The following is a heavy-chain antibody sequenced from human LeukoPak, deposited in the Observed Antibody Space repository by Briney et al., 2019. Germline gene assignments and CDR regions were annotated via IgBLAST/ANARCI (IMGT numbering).Heavy chain of an antibody. CDR2: ISSSSSYI. D-gene: IGHD3-16*01. CDR3: AREISLWQTYYYYYMDV. J-gene: IGHJ6*03. V-gene: IGHV3-21*01. CDR1: GFTFSSYS. Sequence: GGSLRLPCAASGFTFSSYSMNWVRQAPGKGLEWVSSISSSSSYIYYADSVKGRFTISRDNAKNSLYLQMNSLRAEDTAVYYCAREISLWQTYYYYYMDVWGKGTTVTVSS.